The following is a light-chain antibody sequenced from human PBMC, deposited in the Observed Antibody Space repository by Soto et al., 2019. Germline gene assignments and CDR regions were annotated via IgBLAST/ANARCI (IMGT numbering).Light chain of an antibody. V-gene: IGKV1-17*01. CDR2: AAS. CDR1: QGIRNA. CDR3: LQHNIFPYT. J-gene: IGKJ2*01. Sequence: DIQMTQSPSSLSASVGDRVTITCRASQGIRNALGWYQQKPGKAPKRLIYAASSLESGVPSRFSGSGSGTEFTLTISSLPPEDFATYYCLQHNIFPYTFGQGTKLDIK.